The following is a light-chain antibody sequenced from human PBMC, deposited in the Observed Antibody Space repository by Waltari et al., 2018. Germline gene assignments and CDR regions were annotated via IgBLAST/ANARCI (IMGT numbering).Light chain of an antibody. CDR1: QNILTF. Sequence: EIVLTQSPVTLSLSLGERATLPCRASQNILTFLAWSQHRPGQPPRLLIYVAFYRATGTPARFSGSGSGTDVTLSICSLEAEDFAVYFCQQRSDWPPFTFGPGTRVDI. J-gene: IGKJ3*01. CDR2: VAF. CDR3: QQRSDWPPFT. V-gene: IGKV3-11*01.